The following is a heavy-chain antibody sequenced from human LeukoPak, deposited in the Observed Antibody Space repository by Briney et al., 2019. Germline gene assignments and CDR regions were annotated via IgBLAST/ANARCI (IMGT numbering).Heavy chain of an antibody. Sequence: QAGGSLRLSCAASGFTFNSYGMSWVRQAPGKGLEWVSAISGSGANTYYADSVKGRFTISRESAKNSLYLQMNSLRAGDTAVYYCARASAERITMVRGVIPTLDYWGQGTLVTVSS. J-gene: IGHJ4*02. CDR3: ARASAERITMVRGVIPTLDY. CDR1: GFTFNSYG. CDR2: ISGSGANT. V-gene: IGHV3-23*01. D-gene: IGHD3-10*01.